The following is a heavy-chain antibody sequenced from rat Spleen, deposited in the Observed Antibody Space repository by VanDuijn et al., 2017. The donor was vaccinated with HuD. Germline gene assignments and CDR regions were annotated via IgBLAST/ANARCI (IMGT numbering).Heavy chain of an antibody. CDR2: ITSAGDTT. V-gene: IGHV5-20*01. D-gene: IGHD4-2*01. Sequence: EVQLVESGGGLVRPGRSLKVSCAASGITFSDYYMAWVRQAPTKGLEWVASITSAGDTTYYPDSVKGRFTISRENAYSTLYLQMNSLRSEDTGTYYCTRENWKPDYWGQGVMVTVSS. J-gene: IGHJ2*01. CDR3: TRENWKPDY. CDR1: GITFSDYY.